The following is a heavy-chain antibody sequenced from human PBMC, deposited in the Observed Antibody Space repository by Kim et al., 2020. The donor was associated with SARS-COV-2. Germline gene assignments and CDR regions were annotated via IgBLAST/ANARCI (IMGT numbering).Heavy chain of an antibody. D-gene: IGHD3-16*01. Sequence: GGSLRLSCAASGFTFSNAWMSWVRQAPGKGLEWVGRIKSKTDGGQTDYAATVKGRFTISRDESKHTLHLQMNRPKTAATAVYSCTTASYVPYYYYGLD. CDR2: IKSKTDGGQT. V-gene: IGHV3-15*01. CDR3: TTASYVPYYYYGLD. J-gene: IGHJ6*01. CDR1: GFTFSNAW.